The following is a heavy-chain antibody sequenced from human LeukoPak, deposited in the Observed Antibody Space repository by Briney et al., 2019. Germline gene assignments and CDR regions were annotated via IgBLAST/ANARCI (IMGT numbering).Heavy chain of an antibody. CDR2: IIPIFGTA. J-gene: IGHJ5*02. Sequence: SVKVSCKASGYTFTSYDINWVRQATGQGLEWMGGIIPIFGTANYAQKFQGRVTITADESTSTAHMELSSLRSEDTAVYYCARNLPYYDSSGTRGYNWFDPWGQGTLVTVSS. CDR3: ARNLPYYDSSGTRGYNWFDP. V-gene: IGHV1-69*13. CDR1: GYTFTSYD. D-gene: IGHD3-22*01.